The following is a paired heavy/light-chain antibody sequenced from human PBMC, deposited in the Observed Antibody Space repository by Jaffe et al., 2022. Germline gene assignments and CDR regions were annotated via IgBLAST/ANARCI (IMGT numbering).Light chain of an antibody. CDR1: QSVSSN. J-gene: IGKJ4*01. Sequence: EIVMTQSPATLSVSPGERATLSCRASQSVSSNLAWYQQKPGQAPRLLIYGASTRATGIPARFSGSGSGTEFTLTISSLQSEDFAVYYCQQYNNWPPRALTFGGGTKVEIK. CDR3: QQYNNWPPRALT. CDR2: GAS. V-gene: IGKV3-15*01.
Heavy chain of an antibody. CDR1: GGTFSSYA. CDR3: ARDPDCSSTSCPGFGDAFDI. D-gene: IGHD2-2*01. J-gene: IGHJ3*02. V-gene: IGHV1-69*01. CDR2: IIPIFGTA. Sequence: QVQLVQSGAEVKKPGSSVKVSCKASGGTFSSYAISWVRQAPGQGLEWMGGIIPIFGTANYAQKFQGRVTITADESTSTAYMELSSLRSEDTAVYYCARDPDCSSTSCPGFGDAFDIWGQGTMVTVSS.